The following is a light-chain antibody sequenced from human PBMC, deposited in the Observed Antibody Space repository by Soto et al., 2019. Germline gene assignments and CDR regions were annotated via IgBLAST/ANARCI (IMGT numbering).Light chain of an antibody. V-gene: IGKV3-11*01. CDR1: QSVDSY. CDR2: DAA. Sequence: EIVLTQSPASLSLSPGERATLSCRASQSVDSYLVWYQQKPGQAPRLLIYDAANRATGIPARIGGSGSGTDFTLTISSLEPEDFAVYYCQQRSSWPWTFGQGTKVDIK. CDR3: QQRSSWPWT. J-gene: IGKJ1*01.